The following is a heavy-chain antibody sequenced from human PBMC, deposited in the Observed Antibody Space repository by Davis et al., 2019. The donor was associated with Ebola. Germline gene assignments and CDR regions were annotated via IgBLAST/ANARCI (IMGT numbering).Heavy chain of an antibody. J-gene: IGHJ3*02. CDR3: ARDLAFDI. CDR2: INPNSGAT. V-gene: IGHV1-2*02. Sequence: ASVKVSCKTSGYTFISHFIHWVRQAPGQGLEWVGWINPNSGATDYAQKFQGRVTMTRDTSISTAYMELSRLSPDDTAVYYCARDLAFDIWGHGTMVTVSS. CDR1: GYTFISHF.